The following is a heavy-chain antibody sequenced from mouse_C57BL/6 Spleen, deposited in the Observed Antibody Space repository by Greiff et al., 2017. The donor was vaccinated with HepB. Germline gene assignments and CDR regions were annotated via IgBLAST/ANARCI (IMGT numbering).Heavy chain of an antibody. CDR1: GFTFSDYY. CDR2: INYDGSST. Sequence: EVKLVESEGGLVQPGSSMKLSCTASGFTFSDYYMAWVRQVPEKGLEWVANINYDGSSTYYLDSLKSRFIISRDNAKNILYLQMSSLKSEDTATYYCARYGNTGDAMDYWGQGTSVTVSS. CDR3: ARYGNTGDAMDY. V-gene: IGHV5-16*01. J-gene: IGHJ4*01. D-gene: IGHD2-1*01.